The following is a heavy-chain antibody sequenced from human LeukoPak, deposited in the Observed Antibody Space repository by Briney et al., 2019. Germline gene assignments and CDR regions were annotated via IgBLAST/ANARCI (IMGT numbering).Heavy chain of an antibody. D-gene: IGHD3-10*01. Sequence: GGSPRLSCAASGFTVSSNYMSWVRQAPGKGLEWVSVIYSGGGTYYADSVKGRFTISRDNSKNTLYLQMNSLRVNDTAVYYCARGGSAWFGGIDYWGQGTLVTVSS. CDR1: GFTVSSNY. CDR2: IYSGGGT. V-gene: IGHV3-53*05. CDR3: ARGGSAWFGGIDY. J-gene: IGHJ4*02.